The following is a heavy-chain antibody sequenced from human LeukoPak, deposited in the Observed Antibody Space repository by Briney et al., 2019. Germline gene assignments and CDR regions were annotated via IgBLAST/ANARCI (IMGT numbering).Heavy chain of an antibody. CDR2: ISWNSGSI. J-gene: IGHJ4*02. Sequence: PGGSLRLSYAASGFTFDDYAMHWVRQAPGKGLEWVSGISWNSGSIGYADSVKGRFTISRDNAKNSLYLQMNSLRAEDTALYYCAKDSYYDFWSGYFTFDYWGQGTLVTVSS. V-gene: IGHV3-9*01. CDR1: GFTFDDYA. CDR3: AKDSYYDFWSGYFTFDY. D-gene: IGHD3-3*01.